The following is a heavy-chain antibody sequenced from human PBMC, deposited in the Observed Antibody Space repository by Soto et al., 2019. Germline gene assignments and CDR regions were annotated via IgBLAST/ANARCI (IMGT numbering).Heavy chain of an antibody. D-gene: IGHD2-2*01. CDR1: GFTFSSYA. J-gene: IGHJ4*02. Sequence: EVQLLESGGGLVQPGGSLRLSCAASGFTFSSYAMSWVRQAPGKGLEWVSAISGSGGTTYYADSVKGRFTISRDNSKNTLILQRNSLRAEDTALYYCATGRYCSSAACLAAEWGQGTLITVSS. V-gene: IGHV3-23*01. CDR2: ISGSGGTT. CDR3: ATGRYCSSAACLAAE.